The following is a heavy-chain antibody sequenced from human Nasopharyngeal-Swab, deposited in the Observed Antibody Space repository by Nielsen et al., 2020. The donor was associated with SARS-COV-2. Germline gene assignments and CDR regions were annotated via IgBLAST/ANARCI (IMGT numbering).Heavy chain of an antibody. CDR1: GFTFSSYS. CDR3: AKDRDSGDDSDDYYHYYGMDV. CDR2: ISSSSSYI. V-gene: IGHV3-21*04. Sequence: GASLKISCGASGFTFSSYSMNLVRQAPGKGLEWVSSISSSSSYIYYADSVKGRFTISRDNSKNTVNLQMNSLRAEDTAIYYCAKDRDSGDDSDDYYHYYGMDVWGQGTTVTVSS. J-gene: IGHJ6*02. D-gene: IGHD5-12*01.